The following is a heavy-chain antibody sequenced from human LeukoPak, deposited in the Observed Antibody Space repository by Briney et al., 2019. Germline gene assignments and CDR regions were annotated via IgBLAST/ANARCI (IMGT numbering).Heavy chain of an antibody. D-gene: IGHD4/OR15-4a*01. V-gene: IGHV3-21*01. CDR2: ISSSSSYI. Sequence: GGSLRLSCAASGFTFSSYSMNRVRQAPGKGLEWVSSISSSSSYIYYADSVKGRFTISRDNAKNSLYLQMNSLRAEDTAVYYCAREGALPDAFDIWGQGTMVTVSS. J-gene: IGHJ3*02. CDR3: AREGALPDAFDI. CDR1: GFTFSSYS.